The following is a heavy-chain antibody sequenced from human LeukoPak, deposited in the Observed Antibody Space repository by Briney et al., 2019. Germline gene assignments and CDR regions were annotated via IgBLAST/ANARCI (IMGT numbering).Heavy chain of an antibody. CDR3: ARGLGGPYFDY. J-gene: IGHJ4*02. CDR2: INHSGNT. V-gene: IGHV4-34*01. Sequence: PSETLSLTCAVYGGSFSGYYWSWIRQPPGKGLEWIGEINHSGNTNYNPSLKSRVTISVDTSKNQFSLKLSSVTAADTAVYYCARGLGGPYFDYWGQGTLVTVSS. D-gene: IGHD2-15*01. CDR1: GGSFSGYY.